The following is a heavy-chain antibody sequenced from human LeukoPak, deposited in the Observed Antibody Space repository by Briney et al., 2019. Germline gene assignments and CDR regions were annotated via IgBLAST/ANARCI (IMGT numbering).Heavy chain of an antibody. J-gene: IGHJ4*02. Sequence: GGSLRLSCAASGFTFSSYDMTWVRQAPGKGLEWVSAISGSGGSTYYADSVKGRFTISRDNSKNTLYLQINSLRAEDMAVFYCAGETTYYFDYWGQGTLVTVSS. V-gene: IGHV3-23*01. CDR3: AGETTYYFDY. CDR2: ISGSGGST. D-gene: IGHD3-10*01. CDR1: GFTFSSYD.